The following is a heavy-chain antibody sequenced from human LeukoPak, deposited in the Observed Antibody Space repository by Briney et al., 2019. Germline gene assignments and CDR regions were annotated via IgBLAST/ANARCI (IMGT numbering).Heavy chain of an antibody. D-gene: IGHD3-22*01. CDR1: GGSFSGYY. J-gene: IGHJ4*01. Sequence: SETLSLTCAVYGGSFSGYYWSWIRQPPGKGLEWIGEINHSGSTNYNPSLKSRVTISVDTSKNQFSLKLSSVTAADTAVYYCARASSPDYYDSSGDYGFDYWGQGWLPTVSS. V-gene: IGHV4-34*01. CDR3: ARASSPDYYDSSGDYGFDY. CDR2: INHSGST.